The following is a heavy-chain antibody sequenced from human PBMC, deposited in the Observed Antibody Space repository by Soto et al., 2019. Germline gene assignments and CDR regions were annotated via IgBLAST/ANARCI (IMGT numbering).Heavy chain of an antibody. CDR1: GFTFSSYG. Sequence: QVQLVESGGGVVQPGRSLRLSCAASGFTFSSYGMHWVRQAPGKGLEWVAVISYDGSNKYYADSVKGRFTISRDNSKNTLYLHMNSLRAEDTAVYYCASHDGNDAFDIWGQGTMVTVSS. CDR2: ISYDGSNK. D-gene: IGHD1-1*01. J-gene: IGHJ3*02. V-gene: IGHV3-30*03. CDR3: ASHDGNDAFDI.